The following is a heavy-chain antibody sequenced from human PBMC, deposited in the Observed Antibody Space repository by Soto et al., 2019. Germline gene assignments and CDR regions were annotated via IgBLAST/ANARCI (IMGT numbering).Heavy chain of an antibody. V-gene: IGHV4-31*03. CDR2: IYYSGST. CDR1: GGSISSGGYY. D-gene: IGHD2-2*01. J-gene: IGHJ6*02. CDR3: ARDRASASYYYYGMDV. Sequence: QVQLQESGPGLVKPSQTLSLTCTVSGGSISSGGYYWSWIRQHPGKGLEWIGYIYYSGSTYYNPSIESRVTISVDTSKNQFSLRLSSVTAADTAVYYCARDRASASYYYYGMDVWGQGTTVTVSS.